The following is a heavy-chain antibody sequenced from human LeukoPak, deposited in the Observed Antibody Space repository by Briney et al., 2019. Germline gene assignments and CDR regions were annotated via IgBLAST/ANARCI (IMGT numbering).Heavy chain of an antibody. J-gene: IGHJ5*02. Sequence: ASVKVSCKASGYTFTSYYMHWVRQAPGQGLEWMGIINPSGGSTSYAQKFQGRVTMTRDMSTSTVYMELSSLRSEDTAVYYCAREDIVVVPAAMGNWFDPWGQGTLVTVSS. D-gene: IGHD2-2*01. CDR1: GYTFTSYY. CDR3: AREDIVVVPAAMGNWFDP. CDR2: INPSGGST. V-gene: IGHV1-46*01.